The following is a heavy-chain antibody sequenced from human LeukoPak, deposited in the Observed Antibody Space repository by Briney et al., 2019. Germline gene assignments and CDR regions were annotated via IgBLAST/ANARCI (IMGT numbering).Heavy chain of an antibody. J-gene: IGHJ6*03. CDR2: IYHSGST. Sequence: SETLSLTCVVSGYSISSGYYWGWIRQPPGKGLEWIGSIYHSGSTYYNPSLKSRVTISVDTSKNQFSLKLSSVTAADTAVYYCARLRGSGRYSRYYYYMDVWGKGTTVTISS. CDR3: ARLRGSGRYSRYYYYMDV. CDR1: GYSISSGYY. D-gene: IGHD3-10*01. V-gene: IGHV4-38-2*01.